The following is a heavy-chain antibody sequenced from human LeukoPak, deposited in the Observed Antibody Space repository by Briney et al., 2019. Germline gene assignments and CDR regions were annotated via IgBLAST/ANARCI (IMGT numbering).Heavy chain of an antibody. CDR1: GGSISSYY. V-gene: IGHV4-59*01. Sequence: PSETLSLTCAVSGGSISSYYWSWIRQPPGKGLEWIGYIYYSGSTNYNPSLKSRVTISVDTSKNQFSLKLSSVTAADTAVYYCARSGIAAANDYWGQGTLVTVSS. CDR2: IYYSGST. J-gene: IGHJ4*02. CDR3: ARSGIAAANDY. D-gene: IGHD6-13*01.